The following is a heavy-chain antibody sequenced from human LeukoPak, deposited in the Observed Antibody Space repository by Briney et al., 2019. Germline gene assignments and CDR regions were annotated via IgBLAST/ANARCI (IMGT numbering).Heavy chain of an antibody. D-gene: IGHD3-10*01. V-gene: IGHV4-34*01. J-gene: IGHJ4*02. CDR3: GREGLASMVRGVIPY. Sequence: PSETLSLTCAVYGGSFSGYYWSWIRQPPGKGLEWIGEINHSGSTNYNPSLKSRVTISVDTSRNQFSLKLSSVTAADTAVYYCGREGLASMVRGVIPYWGQGTLVTVSS. CDR2: INHSGST. CDR1: GGSFSGYY.